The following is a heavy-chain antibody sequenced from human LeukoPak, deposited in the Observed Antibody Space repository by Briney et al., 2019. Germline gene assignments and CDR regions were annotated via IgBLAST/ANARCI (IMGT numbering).Heavy chain of an antibody. V-gene: IGHV3-21*04. CDR3: AKDRRGYYDSSGYYYYQGRAFDY. D-gene: IGHD3-22*01. Sequence: PGGSLRLSCAASGFTFSNYNMNWVRQAPGKGLEWVSSISTSSSDIYYADSVKGRFTISRDNAKNSLYLQMNSLRAEDTAVYYCAKDRRGYYDSSGYYYYQGRAFDYWGQGTLVTVSS. J-gene: IGHJ4*02. CDR2: ISTSSSDI. CDR1: GFTFSNYN.